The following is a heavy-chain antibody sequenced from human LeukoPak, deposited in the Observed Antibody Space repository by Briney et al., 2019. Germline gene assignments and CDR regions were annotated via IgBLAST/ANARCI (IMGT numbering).Heavy chain of an antibody. J-gene: IGHJ6*02. D-gene: IGHD4-17*01. CDR2: IYSGGST. V-gene: IGHV3-53*01. Sequence: GGSLRLSCAASGFTVSSNYMSWVRQAPGKGLEWVSVIYSGGSTYYADSVKGRFTISRDNSKNTLYLQMNSLKTEDTAVYYCARSTVTTFTYYYYGMDVWGQGTTVTVSS. CDR3: ARSTVTTFTYYYYGMDV. CDR1: GFTVSSNY.